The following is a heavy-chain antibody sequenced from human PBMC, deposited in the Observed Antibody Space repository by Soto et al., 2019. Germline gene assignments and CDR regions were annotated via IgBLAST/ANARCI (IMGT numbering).Heavy chain of an antibody. CDR3: AKKRSLHKAPFDY. Sequence: PGGSLRLSCAASGFTFSSYPMSWVRQAPGKGLERVSAISASGGDTYYRESVEGRFTISRDNSKNTLYLQMNSLRAEDTAIYYCAKKRSLHKAPFDYWGQGTLVTVSS. V-gene: IGHV3-23*01. D-gene: IGHD1-1*01. CDR2: ISASGGDT. J-gene: IGHJ4*02. CDR1: GFTFSSYP.